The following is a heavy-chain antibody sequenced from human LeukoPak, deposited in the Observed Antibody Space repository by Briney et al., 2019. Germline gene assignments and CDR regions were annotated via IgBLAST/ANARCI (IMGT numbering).Heavy chain of an antibody. V-gene: IGHV1-69*01. D-gene: IGHD5-12*01. Sequence: SVKVSCMSSGGTFSSYAISWVRQAPGQGLEWMGGIIPILGTANYAQKFQGRVTITADESTSTAYMELSRLRCEDTAVYYCARGRGPVLMYSGYDGFDYWGKGTLVTVSS. CDR2: IIPILGTA. CDR3: ARGRGPVLMYSGYDGFDY. J-gene: IGHJ4*02. CDR1: GGTFSSYA.